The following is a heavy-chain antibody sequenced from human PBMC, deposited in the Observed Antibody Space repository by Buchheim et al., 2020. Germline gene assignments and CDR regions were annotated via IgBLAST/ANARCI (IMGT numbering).Heavy chain of an antibody. D-gene: IGHD3-22*01. V-gene: IGHV4-59*01. Sequence: HVQLQESGPGLVKPSETLSLSCAVSGGSISSFYWSWIRQSPGKKLEWVGYILYSGSTTYNPSLKGRVPMSVDTSTNQLSLELTSVTAADTAVYYCARRSESSGYSWYFDLWGRGT. CDR2: ILYSGST. CDR1: GGSISSFY. J-gene: IGHJ2*01. CDR3: ARRSESSGYSWYFDL.